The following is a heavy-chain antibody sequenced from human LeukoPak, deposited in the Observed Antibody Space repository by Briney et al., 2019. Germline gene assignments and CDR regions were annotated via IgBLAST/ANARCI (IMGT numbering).Heavy chain of an antibody. CDR1: GDSISSYY. V-gene: IGHV4-59*12. CDR3: ARAHSIASYYYGVDV. D-gene: IGHD2/OR15-2a*01. J-gene: IGHJ6*02. Sequence: PSETLSLTCAVSGDSISSYYWTWIRQPPGKGLEWIGNIYYSGSTYYSPSLTSRVTVSVDTSENQFSLKLSSVTAADTAVYYCARAHSIASYYYGVDVWGQGTTVTVSS. CDR2: IYYSGST.